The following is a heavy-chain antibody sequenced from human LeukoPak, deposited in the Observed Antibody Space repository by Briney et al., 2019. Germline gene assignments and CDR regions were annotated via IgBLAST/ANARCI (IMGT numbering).Heavy chain of an antibody. CDR1: GGSISSYS. J-gene: IGHJ4*02. D-gene: IGHD6-19*01. V-gene: IGHV4-59*01. CDR2: IYYSGST. Sequence: PSETLSLTCIVSGGSISSYSWSWIRQPPGKGLEWIGYIYYSGSTNYNPSLKSRVSISVDTSRNQFSLKLRTVTAADTAVYYCARLLTTSAGRDYWGQGTLVTVSS. CDR3: ARLLTTSAGRDY.